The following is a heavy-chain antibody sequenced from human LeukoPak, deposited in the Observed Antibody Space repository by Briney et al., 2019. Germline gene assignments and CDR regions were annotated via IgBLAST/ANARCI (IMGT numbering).Heavy chain of an antibody. D-gene: IGHD6-13*01. CDR2: ISGSGGST. CDR3: AKTPKGKQQLVPYYYYYYMDV. J-gene: IGHJ6*03. CDR1: GFTFSSYA. V-gene: IGHV3-23*01. Sequence: SGGSLRLSCAASGFTFSSYAMSWVRQAPGKGLEWVSAISGSGGSTYYADSVKGRFTISRDNSKNTLYLQMNSLRAEDTAVYYCAKTPKGKQQLVPYYYYYYMDVWGKGTTVTVSS.